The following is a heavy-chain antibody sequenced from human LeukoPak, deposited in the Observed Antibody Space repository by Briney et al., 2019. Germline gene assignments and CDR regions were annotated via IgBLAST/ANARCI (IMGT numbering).Heavy chain of an antibody. V-gene: IGHV4-59*08. CDR2: IYYSGST. J-gene: IGHJ4*02. Sequence: SETLSLTCTVSGGSISSYYWSWIRQPPGKGLEWIGYIYYSGSTNYNPSLKSRVTISVDTSKNQFSLKLSSVTAADTAVYYCARAPLDYGDYVLDYWGQGTLVTVSS. D-gene: IGHD4-17*01. CDR3: ARAPLDYGDYVLDY. CDR1: GGSISSYY.